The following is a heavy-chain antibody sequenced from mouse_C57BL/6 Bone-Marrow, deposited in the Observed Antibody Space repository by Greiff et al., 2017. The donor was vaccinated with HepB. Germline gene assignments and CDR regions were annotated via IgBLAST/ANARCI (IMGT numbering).Heavy chain of an antibody. V-gene: IGHV3-6*01. Sequence: EVQLQESGPGLVKPSQSLSLTCSVTGYSITSGYYWNWIRQFPGNKLEWMGYISYDGSNNYNPSLKNRISITRDTSKNQFFLKLNSVTTEDTATYYCAREGNYDYDVGWFAYWGQGTLVTVSA. CDR3: AREGNYDYDVGWFAY. J-gene: IGHJ3*01. CDR2: ISYDGSN. CDR1: GYSITSGYY. D-gene: IGHD2-4*01.